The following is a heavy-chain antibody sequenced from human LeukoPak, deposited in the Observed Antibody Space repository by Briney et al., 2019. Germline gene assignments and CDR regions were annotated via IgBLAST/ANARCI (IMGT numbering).Heavy chain of an antibody. CDR2: MNPNSGNT. Sequence: ASVKVSCKASGYTFTSYDINWVRQATGQGLEWMGWMNPNSGNTGYAQKFQGRVTMTRNTSISTAYMELSSLRSEDTAVYYCARDKKIRIAAAGTLIYWGQGTLVTVSS. CDR1: GYTFTSYD. D-gene: IGHD6-13*01. V-gene: IGHV1-8*01. J-gene: IGHJ4*02. CDR3: ARDKKIRIAAAGTLIY.